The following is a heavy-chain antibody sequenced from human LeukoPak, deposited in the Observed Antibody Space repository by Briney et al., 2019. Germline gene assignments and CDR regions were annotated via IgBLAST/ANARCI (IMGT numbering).Heavy chain of an antibody. CDR2: INHSGST. J-gene: IGHJ3*02. CDR1: GGSFSGYY. CDR3: ASATDCSGGSCYKGDAFDI. V-gene: IGHV4-34*01. D-gene: IGHD2-15*01. Sequence: PSETLSLTCAVYGGSFSGYYWNWIRQPPGKGLEWIGEINHSGSTNYNPSLKSRVTISVDTSKNQFSLKLSSVTAADTAVYYCASATDCSGGSCYKGDAFDIWGQGTMVTVSS.